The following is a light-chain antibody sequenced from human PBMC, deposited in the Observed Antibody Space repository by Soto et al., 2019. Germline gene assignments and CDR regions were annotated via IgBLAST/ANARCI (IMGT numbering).Light chain of an antibody. CDR1: SSDVGGYNY. V-gene: IGLV2-14*01. CDR3: SSYTSSSTLDV. CDR2: DVS. Sequence: QSVLTQPASVSGSPGQSITLSCTGTSSDVGGYNYVSWYQQHPGKAPKLMIYDVSIRPSGVSNRFSGSKSGNTASLTISGLQAEDEADYYCSSYTSSSTLDVFGTGTKVTVL. J-gene: IGLJ1*01.